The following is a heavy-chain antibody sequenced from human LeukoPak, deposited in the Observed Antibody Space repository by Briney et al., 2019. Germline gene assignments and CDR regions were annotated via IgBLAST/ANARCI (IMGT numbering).Heavy chain of an antibody. V-gene: IGHV4-39*07. CDR2: IYYSGST. Sequence: SETRSLTCTVSGGSISSSSYYWGWIRQPPGKGLEWIGKIYYSGSTYYNPSLKSRVTISLDTSKNQFSLKLSSVTAADTAMYYCVRDGGRLNFGNGASFDYWGQGTLVTVSS. CDR3: VRDGGRLNFGNGASFDY. J-gene: IGHJ4*02. D-gene: IGHD3-10*01. CDR1: GGSISSSSYY.